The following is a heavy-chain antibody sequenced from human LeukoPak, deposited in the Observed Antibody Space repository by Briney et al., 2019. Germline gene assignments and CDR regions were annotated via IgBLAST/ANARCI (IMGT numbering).Heavy chain of an antibody. J-gene: IGHJ4*02. Sequence: SETLSLTCTVSGGSMSGYYWSWIPQPAGKGLEWIGHIYSSGSTNYNPSLRSRVTISVDTSKNQFSLKLSSVTAADTAVYYCARHGPRGYVDYWGQGTLVTVFS. CDR3: ARHGPRGYVDY. CDR2: IYSSGST. V-gene: IGHV4-4*08. CDR1: GGSMSGYY.